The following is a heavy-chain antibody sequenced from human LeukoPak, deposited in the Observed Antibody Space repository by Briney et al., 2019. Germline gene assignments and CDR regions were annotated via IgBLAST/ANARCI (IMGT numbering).Heavy chain of an antibody. J-gene: IGHJ4*02. CDR1: GFTFTTYW. V-gene: IGHV3-7*01. CDR2: IKQDGTEK. D-gene: IGHD3-9*01. CDR3: AKEGNYDILTGYYTRYFDY. Sequence: GGSLRLSCTASGFTFTTYWMSWVRHPPGKGLEWVANIKQDGTEKYYADSVKGRFTISRDNSKNTLYLQMNSLRAEDTAVYYCAKEGNYDILTGYYTRYFDYWGQGTLVTVSS.